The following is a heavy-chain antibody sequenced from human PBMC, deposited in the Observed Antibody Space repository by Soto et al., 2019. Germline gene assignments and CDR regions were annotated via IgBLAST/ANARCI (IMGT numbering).Heavy chain of an antibody. D-gene: IGHD3-10*01. J-gene: IGHJ6*02. CDR2: IYYSGST. CDR1: GGSISSSSYY. Sequence: SETLSLTCTVSGGSISSSSYYWGWIRQPPGKGLEWIGSIYYSGSTYYNPSLKSRVTISVDTSKNQFSLRLSSVTAADTAVYYCARARRAGGYYYYGMDVWGQGTTVTVS. CDR3: ARARRAGGYYYYGMDV. V-gene: IGHV4-39*01.